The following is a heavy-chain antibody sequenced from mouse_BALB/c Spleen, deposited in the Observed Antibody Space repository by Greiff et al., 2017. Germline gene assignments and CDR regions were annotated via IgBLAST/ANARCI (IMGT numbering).Heavy chain of an antibody. CDR2: IYPGDGDT. CDR1: GYTFTSYW. D-gene: IGHD2-2*01. Sequence: QVQLQQSGAELARPGASVKLSCKASGYTFTSYWMQWVKQRPGQGLEWIGAIYPGDGDTRYTQKFKGKATLTADKSSSTAYMQLSSLASEDSAVYYCARCGYDETGDYWGQGTTLTVSS. CDR3: ARCGYDETGDY. J-gene: IGHJ2*01. V-gene: IGHV1-87*01.